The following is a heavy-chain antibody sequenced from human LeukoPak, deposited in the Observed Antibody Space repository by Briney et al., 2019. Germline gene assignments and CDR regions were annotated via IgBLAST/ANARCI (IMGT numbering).Heavy chain of an antibody. CDR3: ARGTLRYFDWFWFDP. D-gene: IGHD3-9*01. V-gene: IGHV3-21*01. Sequence: PGGSLRLSCAASGFTFSSYSMNWVRQAPGKGLEWVSSISSSSSYTYYADSVKGRFTISRDNAKNSLYLQMNSLRAEDTAVYYCARGTLRYFDWFWFDPWGQGTLVTVSS. J-gene: IGHJ5*02. CDR2: ISSSSSYT. CDR1: GFTFSSYS.